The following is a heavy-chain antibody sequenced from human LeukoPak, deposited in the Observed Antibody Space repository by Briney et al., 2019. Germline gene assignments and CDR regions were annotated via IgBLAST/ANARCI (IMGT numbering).Heavy chain of an antibody. CDR2: INAGNGNT. J-gene: IGHJ5*02. V-gene: IGHV1-3*01. CDR1: GYTFTSYA. Sequence: GASVKVSCKASGYTFTSYAMHWVRQAPGQRLEWMGWINAGNGNTKYSQKFQGRVTITRDTSARTAYMELSSLRSEDTAVYYCAREDQARQLASLNWFDPWGQGTLVTVSS. D-gene: IGHD6-6*01. CDR3: AREDQARQLASLNWFDP.